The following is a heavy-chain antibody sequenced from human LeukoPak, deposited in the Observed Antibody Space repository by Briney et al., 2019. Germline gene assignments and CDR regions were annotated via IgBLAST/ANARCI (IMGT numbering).Heavy chain of an antibody. CDR3: ARGPEYFDY. D-gene: IGHD1-14*01. CDR1: GFTFSSYA. J-gene: IGHJ4*02. Sequence: GRSLRLSCAAPGFTFSSYAMHWVRQAPGKGLEWVAVISYDGSNKYYADSVKGRFTISRDNSKNTLYLQMNSLRAEDTAVYYCARGPEYFDYWGQGTLVTVSS. V-gene: IGHV3-30-3*01. CDR2: ISYDGSNK.